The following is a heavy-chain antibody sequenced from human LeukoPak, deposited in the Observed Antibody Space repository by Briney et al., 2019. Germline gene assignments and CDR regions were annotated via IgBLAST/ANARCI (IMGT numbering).Heavy chain of an antibody. J-gene: IGHJ5*02. CDR3: ARYYYDSSGSNWFDL. CDR2: IYHSGST. D-gene: IGHD3-22*01. V-gene: IGHV4-38-2*02. CDR1: GYSISSGYY. Sequence: PSETLSLTCTVSGYSISSGYYWSWIRQPPGKGLEWIGYIYHSGSTYYNPSPKSRVTISVDRSKNQFSLKLSSVTAADTAVYYCARYYYDSSGSNWFDLWGQGTLVTVSS.